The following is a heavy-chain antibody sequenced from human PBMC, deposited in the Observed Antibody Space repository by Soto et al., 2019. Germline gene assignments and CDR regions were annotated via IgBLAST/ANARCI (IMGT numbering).Heavy chain of an antibody. CDR2: ISYSGYT. V-gene: IGHV4-31*03. CDR3: ARDLEGIVTGRGAFGV. D-gene: IGHD3-9*01. Sequence: QVQLQESGQGLVKPSQTLSLTCTVSGGSIRNDNFYWSFLRQRPGKGLEWIGYISYSGYTAYHPSLESRAFISVDPSNSQYSLTLNSVTAADTAVYYCARDLEGIVTGRGAFGVWDRGTLVTVSS. J-gene: IGHJ3*01. CDR1: GGSIRNDNFY.